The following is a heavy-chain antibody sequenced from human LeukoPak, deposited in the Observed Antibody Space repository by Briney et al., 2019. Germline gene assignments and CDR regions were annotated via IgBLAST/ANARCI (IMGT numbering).Heavy chain of an antibody. CDR1: GFTVSSHY. J-gene: IGHJ4*02. D-gene: IGHD5-18*01. CDR2: IYSGVRA. Sequence: PGGSLRLSCAASGFTVSSHYVTWVRQAPGKGLEWVSVIYSGVRADYADSVKGRFTISRDNSKNTVYPQMNSLRVEDTAVYYCAREIQLWLRAFDYWGQGTLVTVSS. CDR3: AREIQLWLRAFDY. V-gene: IGHV3-53*01.